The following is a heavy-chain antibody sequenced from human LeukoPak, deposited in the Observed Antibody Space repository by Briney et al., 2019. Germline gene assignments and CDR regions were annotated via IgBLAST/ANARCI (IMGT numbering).Heavy chain of an antibody. J-gene: IGHJ4*02. CDR3: ARGWGSGYFDY. Sequence: PSETLSLTCTVSGGSISSGSYYWSWIRQPAGKGLEWIGRIYTSGSTNYNPSLKSRVTISVDTSKNQFSLKLSSVTAADTAVYYCARGWGSGYFDYWAREPWSPSPQ. D-gene: IGHD2-15*01. CDR2: IYTSGST. CDR1: GGSISSGSYY. V-gene: IGHV4-61*02.